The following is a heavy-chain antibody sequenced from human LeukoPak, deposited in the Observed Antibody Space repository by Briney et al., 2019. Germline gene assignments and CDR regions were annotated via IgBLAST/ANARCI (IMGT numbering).Heavy chain of an antibody. CDR3: AREGSGSGSYYDGMDV. Sequence: PSQTLSLTCTVSGGSISSGGYYWSWIRQHPGKGLEWIGYIYYSGSTYSNPSLKSRVTVSVDTSKNQFSLKLSAVTAADTAVYYCAREGSGSGSYYDGMDVWGKGTTVTVSS. CDR2: IYYSGST. CDR1: GGSISSGGYY. D-gene: IGHD3-10*01. J-gene: IGHJ6*04. V-gene: IGHV4-31*03.